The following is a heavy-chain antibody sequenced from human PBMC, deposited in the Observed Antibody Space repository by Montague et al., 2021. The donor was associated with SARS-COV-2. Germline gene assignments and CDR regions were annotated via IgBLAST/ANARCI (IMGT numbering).Heavy chain of an antibody. D-gene: IGHD2/OR15-2a*01. J-gene: IGHJ3*01. CDR2: IYWDDDK. Sequence: PALVKPTQTLTLTCTFSGFSLSTSGVGVGWIRQPPGKALEWLALIYWDDDKRYSPSLKSRLTITKDTSKNQVVLTMTNMDPVDTATYYCAHRRGILLCDAFDFWGQGTMVTVSS. CDR3: AHRRGILLCDAFDF. CDR1: GFSLSTSGVG. V-gene: IGHV2-5*02.